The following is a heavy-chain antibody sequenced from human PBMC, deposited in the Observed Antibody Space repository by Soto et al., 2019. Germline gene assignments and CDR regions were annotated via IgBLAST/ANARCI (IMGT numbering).Heavy chain of an antibody. J-gene: IGHJ5*02. CDR1: GGSISSSSYY. V-gene: IGHV4-39*01. CDR3: ARLNGWYSIGWFDP. CDR2: IYYSGST. Sequence: SETLSLTCTVSGGSISSSSYYWGWIRQPPGKGLEWIGSIYYSGSTYYNPSLKSRVTISVDTSKNQFSLKLSSVTAADTAVYYCARLNGWYSIGWFDPWGQGTLVTVSS. D-gene: IGHD6-19*01.